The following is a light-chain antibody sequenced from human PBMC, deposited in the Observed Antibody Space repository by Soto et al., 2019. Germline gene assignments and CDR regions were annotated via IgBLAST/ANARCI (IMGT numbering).Light chain of an antibody. CDR1: QSISSW. J-gene: IGKJ4*01. CDR3: QQYYSYPLT. Sequence: DIQMTQSPSTLSASVGDRVIITCRASQSISSWLAWYQHKPGKAPNLLIYKASTLESGVPSRFSGSGSGTEFTLTVSSLQPDDFATYYCQQYYSYPLTFGGGTKVEIK. V-gene: IGKV1-5*03. CDR2: KAS.